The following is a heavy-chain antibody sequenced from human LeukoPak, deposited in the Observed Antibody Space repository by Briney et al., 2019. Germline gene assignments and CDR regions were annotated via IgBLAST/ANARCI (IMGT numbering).Heavy chain of an antibody. CDR3: ARREGLAIFDP. J-gene: IGHJ5*02. Sequence: SETLSLTCTVSGGSISSYYWSWIRQPPGKGLEWIGYIYTSGSTNYNPSLKSRVTISVDTSKNQFSLKLSSVTAADTAVYYCARREGLAIFDPWGQGTLVTVSS. D-gene: IGHD6-13*01. V-gene: IGHV4-4*09. CDR2: IYTSGST. CDR1: GGSISSYY.